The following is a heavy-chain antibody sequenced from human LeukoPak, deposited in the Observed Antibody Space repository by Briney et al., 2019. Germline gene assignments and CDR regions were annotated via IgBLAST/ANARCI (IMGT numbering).Heavy chain of an antibody. Sequence: ASVKVSCKASGYTFTSYGISWVRQAPGQGLEWMGWISAYNGNTNYAQKLQGRVTMTRDTSTSTAYMELRRLRSDDTAAYYCARDLEVAAAGDSYFDYWGQGTLVTVSS. CDR2: ISAYNGNT. D-gene: IGHD6-13*01. J-gene: IGHJ4*02. V-gene: IGHV1-18*01. CDR3: ARDLEVAAAGDSYFDY. CDR1: GYTFTSYG.